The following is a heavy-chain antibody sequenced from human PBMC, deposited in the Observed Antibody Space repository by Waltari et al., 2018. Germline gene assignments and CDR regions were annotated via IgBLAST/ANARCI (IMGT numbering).Heavy chain of an antibody. J-gene: IGHJ5*02. CDR2: FDARGYT. CDR3: ARLSGSGNRQWFDP. CDR1: GGSLTDVY. V-gene: IGHV4-34*02. D-gene: IGHD6-25*01. Sequence: QQWGAGLMKSSETLSLICGVQGGSLTDVYWGWLRQPPGKGLEWIGEFDARGYTNYNDSLKGRITIFLDTATNEFSLTLRSVSVADTALYYCARLSGSGNRQWFDPWGPGTSVSVSS.